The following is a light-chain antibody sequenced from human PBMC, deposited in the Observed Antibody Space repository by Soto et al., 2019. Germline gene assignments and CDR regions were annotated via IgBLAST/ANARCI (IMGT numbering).Light chain of an antibody. Sequence: EIVLTQSPGTLSLSPGERATLSCRASQTVTSNFLAWYRQKPGQAPRLLLYGASNRATGIPDRFSGSGSGTDFTLSISSLDPEDFAVYYCQQYGGSTRTFGQGTKVDFK. CDR3: QQYGGSTRT. J-gene: IGKJ1*01. CDR1: QTVTSNF. V-gene: IGKV3-20*01. CDR2: GAS.